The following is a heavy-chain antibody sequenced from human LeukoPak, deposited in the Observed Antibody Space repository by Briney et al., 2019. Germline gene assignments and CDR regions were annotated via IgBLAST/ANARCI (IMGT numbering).Heavy chain of an antibody. D-gene: IGHD2-21*02. CDR2: ISISGST. CDR3: AGDSGVTAIND. Sequence: PSETLCLTCAVSGGSISSDGRSWVRQPAGKGLEWVGRISISGSTNYNASLKRRVTTSLDTSTNHSSLQQSSMTAAETAVYYCAGDSGVTAINDWGQGTLVTVSS. CDR1: GGSISSDG. V-gene: IGHV4-4*07. J-gene: IGHJ4*02.